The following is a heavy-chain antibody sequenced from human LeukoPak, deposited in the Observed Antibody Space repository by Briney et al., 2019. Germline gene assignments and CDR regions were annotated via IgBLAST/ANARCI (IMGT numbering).Heavy chain of an antibody. D-gene: IGHD2-2*01. Sequence: GASVKVSCTASGYTFTGYYMHWVRQAPGQGLEWMGWMNPNSGNTGYAQKFQGRVTMTRNTSISTAYMELSSLRSEDTAVYYCARGLLGRVVPAAINYYYYYYMDVWGKGTTATVSS. CDR2: MNPNSGNT. CDR3: ARGLLGRVVPAAINYYYYYYMDV. J-gene: IGHJ6*03. V-gene: IGHV1-8*02. CDR1: GYTFTGYY.